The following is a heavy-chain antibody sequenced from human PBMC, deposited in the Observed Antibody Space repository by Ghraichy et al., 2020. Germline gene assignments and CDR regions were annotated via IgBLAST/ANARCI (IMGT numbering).Heavy chain of an antibody. Sequence: ASVKVSCKTYGYTFLTYGITWVRQAPGQGLEWMGWITTKSGNTQFARKFQGRVIMTTDTSTSTAYMELRSLRSDDTAVYYCARGINWFDPWGQGTLVTVSS. D-gene: IGHD3-10*01. J-gene: IGHJ5*02. V-gene: IGHV1-18*01. CDR1: GYTFLTYG. CDR3: ARGINWFDP. CDR2: ITTKSGNT.